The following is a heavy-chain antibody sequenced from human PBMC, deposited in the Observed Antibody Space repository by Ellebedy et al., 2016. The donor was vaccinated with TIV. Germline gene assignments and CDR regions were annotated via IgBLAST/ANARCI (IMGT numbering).Heavy chain of an antibody. V-gene: IGHV1-46*01. CDR3: ATGPEITTPDDAFDI. CDR1: GYTFTNYN. Sequence: ASVKVSCXASGYTFTNYNIHWERQAPGHGLEWMGMISPSGGRTNYAQKFQGRVTMTRDTSTRTVYMELSDLRSDDTAVYYCATGPEITTPDDAFDIWGQGTMVTVSS. D-gene: IGHD1-1*01. CDR2: ISPSGGRT. J-gene: IGHJ3*02.